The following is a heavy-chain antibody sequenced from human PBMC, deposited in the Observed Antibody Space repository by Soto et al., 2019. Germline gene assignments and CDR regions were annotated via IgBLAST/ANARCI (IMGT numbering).Heavy chain of an antibody. Sequence: EVQLVESGGGLVQPGGSLRLSCAASGFTFSTHDMHWVRQATGKGLEWVSAIGTAGDTYYPDSVQGRFAISRENAKNSLYLQVNSLRVGDTAVYYCARGPWPRGDSSGFYYYFDYCGQRTLVTVSS. CDR3: ARGPWPRGDSSGFYYYFDY. V-gene: IGHV3-13*04. CDR2: IGTAGDT. D-gene: IGHD3-22*01. CDR1: GFTFSTHD. J-gene: IGHJ4*02.